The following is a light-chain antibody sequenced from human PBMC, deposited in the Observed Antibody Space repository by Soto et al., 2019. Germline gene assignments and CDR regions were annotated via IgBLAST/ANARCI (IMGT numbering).Light chain of an antibody. Sequence: SPSTLSASVGDRVTITCRASQSISSWLAWYQQKPGKAPKLLIYDASSLESGVPSRFSGSGSGTEFTLTISSLQPDDFATYYCQQYNSYSGGTFGPGTKVDIK. V-gene: IGKV1-5*01. CDR3: QQYNSYSGGT. J-gene: IGKJ3*01. CDR2: DAS. CDR1: QSISSW.